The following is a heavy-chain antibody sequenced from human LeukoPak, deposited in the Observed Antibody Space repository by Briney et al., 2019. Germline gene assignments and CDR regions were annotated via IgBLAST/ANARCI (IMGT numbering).Heavy chain of an antibody. CDR2: IRSKANSYPT. CDR1: GFTFSGSA. D-gene: IGHD4-17*01. J-gene: IGHJ4*02. V-gene: IGHV3-73*01. CDR3: VPATVTTSSLCLNY. Sequence: GGSLRLSCAASGFTFSGSAMHWVRQASGKGLEWVGRIRSKANSYPTAYAASVKGRFTISRDDSKNTAYLQMNSLKTEDTAVYYCVPATVTTSSLCLNYWGQGTLVTVSS.